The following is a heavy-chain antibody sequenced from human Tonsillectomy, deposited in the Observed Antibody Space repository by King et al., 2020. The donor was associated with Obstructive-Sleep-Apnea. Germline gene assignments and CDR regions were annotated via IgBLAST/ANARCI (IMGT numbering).Heavy chain of an antibody. CDR2: ISWNGGST. J-gene: IGHJ4*02. V-gene: IGHV3-43D*03. Sequence: QLVQSGGVVVQPGGSLRLSCAVSGFTFDDYTMHWVRQAPGKGLEWVSLISWNGGSTYYADSVKGRFTISRDNSENSLYLQMNSLRAEDTALYYCAKDLVRYGSGSYYLVFDYWGQGTLVTVSS. CDR3: AKDLVRYGSGSYYLVFDY. CDR1: GFTFDDYT. D-gene: IGHD3-10*01.